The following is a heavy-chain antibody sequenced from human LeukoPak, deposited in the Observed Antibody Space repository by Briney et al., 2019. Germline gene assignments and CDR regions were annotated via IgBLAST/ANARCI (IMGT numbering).Heavy chain of an antibody. D-gene: IGHD1-1*01. J-gene: IGHJ4*02. Sequence: GGSLRLSCGASGFTFSSHSMNWVRQAPGKGLGSVSSISSGSSFIYYADSVKGRFTISRDNAKNTLYLQMDSLRAEDTAMYYCAREILEPGKTHEYWGQGTLVTVSS. V-gene: IGHV3-21*01. CDR2: ISSGSSFI. CDR3: AREILEPGKTHEY. CDR1: GFTFSSHS.